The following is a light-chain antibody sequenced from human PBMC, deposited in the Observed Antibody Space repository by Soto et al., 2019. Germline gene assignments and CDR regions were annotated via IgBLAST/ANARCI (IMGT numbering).Light chain of an antibody. J-gene: IGKJ3*01. CDR1: HDITSY. CDR2: DAS. V-gene: IGKV1-33*01. CDR3: QKCYYLPI. Sequence: DIQMTQSPSSLSASVGDRVTITCQASHDITSYLNWYQHKPGKAPTLLIYDASILEAGVPSRFSGSVSGTEFTFTISSLQPEDVATYYCQKCYYLPIFGPGTTVDFK.